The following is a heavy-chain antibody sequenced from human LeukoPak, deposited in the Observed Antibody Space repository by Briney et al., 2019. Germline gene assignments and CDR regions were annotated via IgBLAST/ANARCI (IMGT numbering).Heavy chain of an antibody. V-gene: IGHV3-33*01. D-gene: IGHD5-18*01. CDR1: GFTFSSYG. Sequence: PGRSLRLSCAASGFTFSSYGMHWVRQAPGKGLEWVAVIWYDGSNKYYADSVKGRFTISRDNSKNTLYLQMNSLRAEDTAVYYCARDRGFSYGIDFWGQGTLVTVSS. J-gene: IGHJ4*02. CDR3: ARDRGFSYGIDF. CDR2: IWYDGSNK.